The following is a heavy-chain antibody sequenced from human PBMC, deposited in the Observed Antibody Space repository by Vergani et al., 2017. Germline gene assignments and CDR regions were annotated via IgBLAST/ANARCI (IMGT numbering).Heavy chain of an antibody. CDR1: GYTFTGYY. D-gene: IGHD3-3*01. CDR2: INPNSGGT. V-gene: IGHV1-2*02. Sequence: QVQLVQSGAEVKKPGASVTVSCKASGYTFTGYYMHWVRQAPGQGLEWMGWINPNSGGTNYAQKFQGRVTMTRDTSISTAYMELSRLRSDDTAVYYCARDRDYDFWSGYLGDAFDIWGQGTMVTVSS. J-gene: IGHJ3*02. CDR3: ARDRDYDFWSGYLGDAFDI.